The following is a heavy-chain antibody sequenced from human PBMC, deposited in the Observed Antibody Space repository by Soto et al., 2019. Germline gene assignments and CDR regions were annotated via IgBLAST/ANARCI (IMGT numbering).Heavy chain of an antibody. V-gene: IGHV3-23*01. Sequence: EVQLLESGGGVVQSGGSLRVSCEVPGFTLSSYAMSWVRQAPGKGLEWVSAISGSGSKTYYAASVKGRFTISRDNSENTVYLQLNSVRVEGTAVYYCAREVVLGGTNYYYYGLGVWGRGTTVTVSS. J-gene: IGHJ6*02. D-gene: IGHD3-10*01. CDR1: GFTLSSYA. CDR3: AREVVLGGTNYYYYGLGV. CDR2: ISGSGSKT.